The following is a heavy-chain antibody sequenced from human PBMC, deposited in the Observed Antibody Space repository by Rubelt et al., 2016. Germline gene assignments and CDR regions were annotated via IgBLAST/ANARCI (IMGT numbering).Heavy chain of an antibody. CDR1: GFTFSNYN. Sequence: EAQLVESGGGLVKPGGSLRLSCAASGFTFSNYNMNWVRQAPGKGLEWVSSVTGGSFSIYYAASVKGRFTISRENAKNALYLQMNSLSVEDTAVYFCARARSASHADGFDIWGQGTMVTVSS. CDR2: VTGGSFSI. V-gene: IGHV3-21*01. CDR3: ARARSASHADGFDI. J-gene: IGHJ3*02.